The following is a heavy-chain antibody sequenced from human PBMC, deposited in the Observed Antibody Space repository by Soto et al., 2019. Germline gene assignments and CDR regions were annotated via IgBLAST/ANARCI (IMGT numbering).Heavy chain of an antibody. Sequence: SETLSLTCTVSGGSISSGGSYWGWIRQPPGKGLEWIGYIYYSGNTYFNPSLKSRVTLSVDTSKNQFSLNLSSVTAADTAVYYCVRYCSTTKCPFDYWGQGTLVTVSS. V-gene: IGHV4-30-4*01. CDR2: IYYSGNT. CDR1: GGSISSGGSY. CDR3: VRYCSTTKCPFDY. J-gene: IGHJ4*02. D-gene: IGHD2-2*01.